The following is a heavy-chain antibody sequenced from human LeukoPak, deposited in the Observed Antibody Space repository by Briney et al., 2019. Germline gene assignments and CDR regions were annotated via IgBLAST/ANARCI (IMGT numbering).Heavy chain of an antibody. V-gene: IGHV3-20*01. Sequence: PGGSLRLSCAASGFTFDDYGMSWVRQAPGKGLEWVSGINWNGGSTGYADSVKGRFTISRDNAKNSLYLQMNSLRAEDTALYHCARGGGSGSEHHYYYYMDVWGKGTTVTISS. J-gene: IGHJ6*03. CDR1: GFTFDDYG. CDR3: ARGGGSGSEHHYYYYMDV. D-gene: IGHD3-10*01. CDR2: INWNGGST.